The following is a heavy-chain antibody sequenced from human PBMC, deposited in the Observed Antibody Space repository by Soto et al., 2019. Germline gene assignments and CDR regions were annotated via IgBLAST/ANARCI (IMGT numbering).Heavy chain of an antibody. D-gene: IGHD1-20*01. CDR3: ARRHNKRLDY. V-gene: IGHV5-51*01. CDR1: GYSFTKSW. Sequence: GESLKISCKGSGYSFTKSWIGWVRQMPGKGLEWMGIIYPGDSDTRYSPSFQGQVTISADKSISTAYLQWSSLKASDIDMYYCARRHNKRLDYWGHGTLVTVSS. CDR2: IYPGDSDT. J-gene: IGHJ4*01.